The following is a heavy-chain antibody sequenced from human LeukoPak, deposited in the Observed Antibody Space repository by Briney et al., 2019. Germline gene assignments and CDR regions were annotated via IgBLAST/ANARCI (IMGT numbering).Heavy chain of an antibody. CDR3: ARDRPVVPADPYYYYYYMDV. D-gene: IGHD2-2*01. CDR1: GFTFSSYW. CDR2: IKQDGSEK. Sequence: GGSLRLSCAASGFTFSSYWMSWVRQAPGKGLEWVANIKQDGSEKYYVDSVKGRFTISRDNAKNSLYLQMNSLRADDTAVYYCARDRPVVPADPYYYYYYMDVWGKGTTVTVSS. J-gene: IGHJ6*03. V-gene: IGHV3-7*01.